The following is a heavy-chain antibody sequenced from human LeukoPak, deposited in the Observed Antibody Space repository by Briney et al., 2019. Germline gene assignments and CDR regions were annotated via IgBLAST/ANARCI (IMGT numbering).Heavy chain of an antibody. CDR3: ARKDLPGTGVDY. J-gene: IGHJ4*02. Sequence: PGGSLRLSCAASGFTFSSYAMSWVRQAPGKGLEWVSYISSSGSTIYYADSVKGRFTISRDNAKNSLYLQMNSLRAEDTAVYYCARKDLPGTGVDYWGQGTLVTVSS. CDR1: GFTFSSYA. CDR2: ISSSGSTI. D-gene: IGHD6-13*01. V-gene: IGHV3-48*04.